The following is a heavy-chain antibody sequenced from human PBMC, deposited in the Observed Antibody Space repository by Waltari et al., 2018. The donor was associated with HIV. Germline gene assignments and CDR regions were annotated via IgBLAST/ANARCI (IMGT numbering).Heavy chain of an antibody. J-gene: IGHJ4*02. CDR2: ISAYNGDT. V-gene: IGHV1-18*01. CDR1: GYIFTTYG. Sequence: QVQLVQSGAEVKKPGASVKVSCEASGYIFTTYGITWVRQAPVQGLEWMGWISAYNGDTNYAQNFQGRVILTPETSSATAYMEMRSLRSDDTAVYYCSRSPPNRGYSNGWYLDNWGQGTLVTVSS. CDR3: SRSPPNRGYSNGWYLDN. D-gene: IGHD6-19*01.